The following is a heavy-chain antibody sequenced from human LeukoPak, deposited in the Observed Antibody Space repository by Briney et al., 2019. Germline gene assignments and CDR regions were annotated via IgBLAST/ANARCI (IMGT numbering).Heavy chain of an antibody. CDR2: IWYDGSTK. CDR1: GFSFKDTG. J-gene: IGHJ4*02. V-gene: IGHV3-33*01. D-gene: IGHD2-2*01. Sequence: GGSLRLSCAASGFSFKDTGMHWVRQAPGKGPEWLTIIWYDGSTKYYAASVKGRFTVSRDNSKNRLYLQMNSLRVEDTAVYYCCCSTASLDYWGQGTLVTVSS. CDR3: CCSTASLDY.